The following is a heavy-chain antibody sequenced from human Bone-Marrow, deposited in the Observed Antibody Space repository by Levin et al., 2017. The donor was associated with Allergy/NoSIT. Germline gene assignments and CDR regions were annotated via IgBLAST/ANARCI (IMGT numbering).Heavy chain of an antibody. Sequence: GESLKISCAASGFTFSSYAMHWVRQAPGKGLEWVAVISYDGSNKYYADSVKGRFTISRDNSKNTLYLQMNSLRAEDTAVYYCASLSSSYGMDVWGQGTTVTVSS. CDR2: ISYDGSNK. V-gene: IGHV3-30*04. J-gene: IGHJ6*02. CDR1: GFTFSSYA. CDR3: ASLSSSYGMDV. D-gene: IGHD6-6*01.